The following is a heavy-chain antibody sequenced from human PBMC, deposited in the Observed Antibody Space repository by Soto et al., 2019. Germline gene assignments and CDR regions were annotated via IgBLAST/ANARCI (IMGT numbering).Heavy chain of an antibody. V-gene: IGHV3-53*04. Sequence: GGSLRLSCAASGFTVSSNYMSWVRQAPGKGLEWVSVIYSGGSTYYADSVKGRFTISGHNSKNTLYLQMNSLRAEDTAVYYCAGGYCSGGSCYSVGYWGQGTLVTVSS. D-gene: IGHD2-15*01. J-gene: IGHJ4*02. CDR3: AGGYCSGGSCYSVGY. CDR2: IYSGGST. CDR1: GFTVSSNY.